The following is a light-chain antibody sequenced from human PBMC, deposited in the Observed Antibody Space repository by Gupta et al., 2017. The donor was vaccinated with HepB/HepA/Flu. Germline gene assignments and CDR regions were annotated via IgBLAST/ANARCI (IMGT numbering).Light chain of an antibody. Sequence: DIQMTQSPSSLSASVGDRVTITLRASQSISSYLNWYQQKPGKAPKLLIYAASSLQSGVPSRFSGSGSATAFTLTKISLQPADFATYYCHQSYSTPCSFGQGTKLEIK. CDR2: AAS. CDR3: HQSYSTPCS. V-gene: IGKV1-39*01. CDR1: QSISSY. J-gene: IGKJ2*04.